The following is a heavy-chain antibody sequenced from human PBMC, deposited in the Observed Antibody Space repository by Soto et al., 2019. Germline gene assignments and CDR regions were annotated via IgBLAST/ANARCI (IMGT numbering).Heavy chain of an antibody. D-gene: IGHD2-21*01. CDR3: ARGEGGPRWGSIDY. CDR1: GYTFSSYG. Sequence: GASVKVSCKTSGYTFSSYGFSWVRQAPGQGLEWIGWISGYNGNTNYAQRFQGRVTMTTDTSTSTAYMELRSLRSDDTAVYYCARGEGGPRWGSIDYWGQGTLVTVSS. V-gene: IGHV1-18*01. CDR2: ISGYNGNT. J-gene: IGHJ4*02.